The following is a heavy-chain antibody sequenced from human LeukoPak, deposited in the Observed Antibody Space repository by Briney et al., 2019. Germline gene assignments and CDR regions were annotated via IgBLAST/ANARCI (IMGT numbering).Heavy chain of an antibody. V-gene: IGHV3-74*01. D-gene: IGHD3-22*01. CDR2: INSDGSST. CDR1: GFTFSTYS. Sequence: GGSLRLSCAASGFTFSTYSMNWVRQAPGKGLVWVSRINSDGSSTRYGDSVKGRFTISRDNAKNTLYLQMNSLRAEDTALYYCARELGDSRDYWGQGILVTVSS. J-gene: IGHJ4*02. CDR3: ARELGDSRDY.